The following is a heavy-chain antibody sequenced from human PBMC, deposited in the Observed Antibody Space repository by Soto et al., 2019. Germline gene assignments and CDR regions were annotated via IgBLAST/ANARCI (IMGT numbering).Heavy chain of an antibody. D-gene: IGHD2-15*01. CDR2: IYYDGST. CDR3: AKVVVAATRHTDFDS. Sequence: PSETLSLTCTVSGGSINSNNYYWAWIRQPPGKGLAWIASIYYDGSTYYNSSLKSRVSISVDTSKNHFSLKLSSATAADTAVYYCAKVVVAATRHTDFDSWGQGTLVTVSS. J-gene: IGHJ4*02. V-gene: IGHV4-39*02. CDR1: GGSINSNNYY.